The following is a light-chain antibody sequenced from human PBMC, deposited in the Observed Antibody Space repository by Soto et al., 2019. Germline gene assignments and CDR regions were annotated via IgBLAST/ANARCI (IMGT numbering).Light chain of an antibody. J-gene: IGKJ1*01. CDR2: TAS. CDR3: QQTYSSPQT. Sequence: DIQMTQSPSTLSASVGDRVTITCRASRSISTWLAWYQQIPGRAPKLLIYTASTLESGVPSRFSGSGSETDFTLTISSLQPEDYATYSCQQTYSSPQTFGQGTKVDIK. CDR1: RSISTW. V-gene: IGKV1-5*03.